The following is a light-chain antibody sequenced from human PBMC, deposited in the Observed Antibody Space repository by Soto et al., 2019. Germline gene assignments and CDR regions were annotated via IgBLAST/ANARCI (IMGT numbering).Light chain of an antibody. CDR2: WAS. Sequence: DIVMTQSPDSLAVSLGERATINCKSSQSLFSKSKNNDYLTWYQQKPGQPPKLLIYWASTRESGVPDRFSGSGSGTDFTLTISSLQAEDVAVYYCLQYYAPPWTFGKGPKVEIK. CDR1: QSLFSKSKNNDY. J-gene: IGKJ1*01. CDR3: LQYYAPPWT. V-gene: IGKV4-1*01.